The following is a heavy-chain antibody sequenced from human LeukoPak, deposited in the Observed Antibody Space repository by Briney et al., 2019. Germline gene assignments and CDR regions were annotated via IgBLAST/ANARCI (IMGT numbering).Heavy chain of an antibody. J-gene: IGHJ4*02. CDR3: ARASLVQYSSGWYGY. V-gene: IGHV1-24*01. Sequence: ASVKVSCKVSGYTLTELSMHWVRQAPGKGLEWMGGFDPEDGETIYAQKFQGRVTMTEDTSTDTAYMELSSLRSDDTAVYYCARASLVQYSSGWYGYWGQGTLVTVSS. CDR2: FDPEDGET. CDR1: GYTLTELS. D-gene: IGHD6-19*01.